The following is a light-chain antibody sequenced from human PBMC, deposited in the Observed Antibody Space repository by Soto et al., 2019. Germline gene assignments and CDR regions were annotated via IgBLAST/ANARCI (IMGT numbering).Light chain of an antibody. CDR1: SRDVGGYNY. J-gene: IGLJ2*01. V-gene: IGLV2-8*01. CDR2: EVS. Sequence: QSALTQPPSASGSPGQSVTISFTGTSRDVGGYNYVSWYQQHPGKAPKLMIYEVSKRPSGVPDRFSGSKSGNTASLTVSGLQADDEADYYCSSYAGRNNLVFGGGTKLTVL. CDR3: SSYAGRNNLV.